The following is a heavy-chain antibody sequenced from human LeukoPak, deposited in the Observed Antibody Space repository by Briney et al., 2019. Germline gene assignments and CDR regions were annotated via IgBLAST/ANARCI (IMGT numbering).Heavy chain of an antibody. CDR2: INYSGST. CDR1: GGSIGSYY. J-gene: IGHJ4*02. CDR3: ARDRVAGNGLDY. Sequence: SETLSLTCTVSGGSIGSYYWSWIRQPPGKGLEWIGYINYSGSTNYNPSLKSRVTISVDTSKNQFSLKLSSVTAADTAVYYCARDRVAGNGLDYWGQGTLVTVSS. D-gene: IGHD2-15*01. V-gene: IGHV4-59*01.